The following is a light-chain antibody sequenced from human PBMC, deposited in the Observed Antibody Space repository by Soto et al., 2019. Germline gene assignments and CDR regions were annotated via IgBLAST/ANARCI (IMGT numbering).Light chain of an antibody. J-gene: IGKJ2*01. Sequence: IQLTQSPSSLSASVGDRVTITCRAGQDIGSALAWYQQRPGKAPKLLLYDASNLEAGVPSRFSGSGSGTDFTLTITSLRPEDFATYYCLQDHSFPYTFGQGTKLEIK. V-gene: IGKV1-13*02. CDR2: DAS. CDR1: QDIGSA. CDR3: LQDHSFPYT.